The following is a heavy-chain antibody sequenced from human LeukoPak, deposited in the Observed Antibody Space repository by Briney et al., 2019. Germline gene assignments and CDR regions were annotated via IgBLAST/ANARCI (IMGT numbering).Heavy chain of an antibody. CDR3: ARERGSIDY. Sequence: PSETLSLTCTVSGGSISTYYWSWIRQPAGKGLEWIGRIYSGGSPNYNPSLKSRVSMSEDTSKNQVSLKLSSVTAADTAVYYCARERGSIDYWGQGTLVTVSS. CDR2: IYSGGSP. J-gene: IGHJ4*02. CDR1: GGSISTYY. D-gene: IGHD3-10*01. V-gene: IGHV4-4*07.